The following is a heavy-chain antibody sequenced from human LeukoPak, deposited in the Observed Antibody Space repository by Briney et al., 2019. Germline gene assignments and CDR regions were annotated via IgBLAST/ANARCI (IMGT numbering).Heavy chain of an antibody. J-gene: IGHJ4*02. V-gene: IGHV1-2*02. CDR3: ARASINSWYMGYYNSGNYFDY. Sequence: ASVKVSCKASGYTFTGYYMHWVRQAPGQGLEWMGWINPNSGGINYAQKFQGRVTMTRDTPISTAYMELNRPRSDHTAVHYCARASINSWYMGYYNSGNYFDYWGQGTLVTVSS. CDR1: GYTFTGYY. CDR2: INPNSGGI. D-gene: IGHD3-9*01.